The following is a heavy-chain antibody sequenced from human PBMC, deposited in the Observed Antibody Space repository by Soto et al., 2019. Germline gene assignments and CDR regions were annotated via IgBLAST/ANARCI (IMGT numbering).Heavy chain of an antibody. V-gene: IGHV1-18*01. Sequence: QVQLVQSGAEVKKPGASVKVSCKASGYTFTSYGISWVRQAPGQGLEWMGWISAYNGNTKYAQKLQGRVTMTTETSTRTAYMELRRVRTHDTAVYYCARDLAMALLAYCGQGTLVTVSS. D-gene: IGHD6-19*01. CDR3: ARDLAMALLAY. CDR1: GYTFTSYG. CDR2: ISAYNGNT. J-gene: IGHJ4*01.